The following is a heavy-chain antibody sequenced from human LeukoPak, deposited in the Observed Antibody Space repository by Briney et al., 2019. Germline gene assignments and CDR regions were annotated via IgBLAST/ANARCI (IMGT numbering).Heavy chain of an antibody. V-gene: IGHV3-53*01. D-gene: IGHD1-26*01. CDR1: RFTVSSNY. J-gene: IGHJ3*02. Sequence: PGGSLRLSCTSSRFTVSSNYMSWVRQAPGKGLEWVSVLYSGGSTYYADSVKGRFTISRDNSKNTVYLQMNGLRVEDTAVYYCARDKSVVGSSWGSDAFDIWGQGTMVTISS. CDR3: ARDKSVVGSSWGSDAFDI. CDR2: LYSGGST.